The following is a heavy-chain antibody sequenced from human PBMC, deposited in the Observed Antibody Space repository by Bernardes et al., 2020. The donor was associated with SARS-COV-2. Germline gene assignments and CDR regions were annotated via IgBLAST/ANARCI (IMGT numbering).Heavy chain of an antibody. CDR3: ARSWFGELDRWFDP. V-gene: IGHV3-20*01. CDR2: INWNGGST. CDR1: GFTFDDYG. J-gene: IGHJ5*02. D-gene: IGHD3-10*01. Sequence: GGSLRLSCAASGFTFDDYGMSWVRQAPGKGLEWVSGINWNGGSTGYADSVKGRFTISRDNAKNSLYLQMNSLRAEDTALYHCARSWFGELDRWFDPWGQGTLVTVSS.